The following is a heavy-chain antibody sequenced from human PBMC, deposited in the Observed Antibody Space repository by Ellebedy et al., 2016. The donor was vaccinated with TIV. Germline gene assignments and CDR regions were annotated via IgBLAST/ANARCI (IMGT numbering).Heavy chain of an antibody. D-gene: IGHD3-22*01. CDR1: GFTVSSNY. J-gene: IGHJ6*02. Sequence: LSLTCAASGFTVSSNYMRWVRQAPGKGLEWVSVIYSGGSTYYADSVKGRFTISRHNSKNTLYLQMNSLRVEDTAVYYCAREEVSGMDVWGQGTTVTVSS. CDR3: AREEVSGMDV. CDR2: IYSGGST. V-gene: IGHV3-53*01.